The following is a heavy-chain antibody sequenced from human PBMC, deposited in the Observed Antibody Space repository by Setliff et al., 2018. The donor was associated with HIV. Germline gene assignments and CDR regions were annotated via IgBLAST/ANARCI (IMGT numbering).Heavy chain of an antibody. CDR3: ATGLSSTDPSSNS. CDR2: IIPVGGTT. Sequence: GASVKVSCKTSGGIISWVRQAPGQGLEWTGRIIPVGGTTNYAQKFQGRVTITADKSTSTVYMELSSLRSDDTAVYYCATGLSSTDPSSNSWGQGTPVTVSS. CDR1: GGI. D-gene: IGHD1-1*01. J-gene: IGHJ4*02. V-gene: IGHV1-69*08.